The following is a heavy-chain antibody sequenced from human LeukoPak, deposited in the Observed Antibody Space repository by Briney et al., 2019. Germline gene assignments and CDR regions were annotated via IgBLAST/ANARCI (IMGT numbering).Heavy chain of an antibody. J-gene: IGHJ4*02. Sequence: SLKVSCKASGGTFSSYAISGVRQAPGQGLGWMGGIIPIFGTANYAQKFQGRVTITTDESTSTAYMELSSLRSEDTAVYYCARLWDYSSGYNDYWGQGTLVTVSS. D-gene: IGHD3-22*01. CDR3: ARLWDYSSGYNDY. V-gene: IGHV1-69*05. CDR2: IIPIFGTA. CDR1: GGTFSSYA.